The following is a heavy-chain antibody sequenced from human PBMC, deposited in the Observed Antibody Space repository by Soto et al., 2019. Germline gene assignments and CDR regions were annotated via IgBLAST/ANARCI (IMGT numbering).Heavy chain of an antibody. D-gene: IGHD3-16*01. CDR1: GFTFSSYA. CDR2: ISYDGSNK. Sequence: QVQLVESGGGVVQPGRSLRLSCAASGFTFSSYAMHWVRQAPGKGLEWVAVISYDGSNKYYADSVKGRFTISRDNSKNTRYLRMNSLRAEDTAVYDCARAGGTEGAFDYWGQGTLVTVSS. J-gene: IGHJ4*02. V-gene: IGHV3-30-3*01. CDR3: ARAGGTEGAFDY.